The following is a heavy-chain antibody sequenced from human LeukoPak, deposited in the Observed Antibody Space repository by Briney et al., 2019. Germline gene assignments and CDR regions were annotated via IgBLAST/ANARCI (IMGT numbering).Heavy chain of an antibody. CDR2: ISWNSGSI. Sequence: GRSLRLSCAASGFTFDDYAMHWVRQAPGKGLEWVSGISWNSGSIGYADSVKGRFTISRDNAKNSLYLQMNSLRAEDMALYYCAKDTSSDGSSWFDYWGQGTLVTVSS. J-gene: IGHJ4*02. CDR3: AKDTSSDGSSWFDY. V-gene: IGHV3-9*03. D-gene: IGHD6-13*01. CDR1: GFTFDDYA.